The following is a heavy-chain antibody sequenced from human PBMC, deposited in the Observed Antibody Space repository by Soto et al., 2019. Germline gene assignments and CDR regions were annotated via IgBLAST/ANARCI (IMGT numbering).Heavy chain of an antibody. D-gene: IGHD3-16*01. Sequence: GGSLRLSCAASGFTFSDYDIHWVRQAPGKGLEWVAVSSFDGSKKYYSDSVKGRFTISRDNSKNTLYLQMNSLRAEDTAVYYCAKGVWAHTLTMNHFAYWGQGALVTVSS. J-gene: IGHJ4*02. CDR2: SSFDGSKK. V-gene: IGHV3-30*18. CDR3: AKGVWAHTLTMNHFAY. CDR1: GFTFSDYD.